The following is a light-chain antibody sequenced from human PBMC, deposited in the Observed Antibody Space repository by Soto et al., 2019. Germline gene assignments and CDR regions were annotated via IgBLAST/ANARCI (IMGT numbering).Light chain of an antibody. CDR1: QSVSYSSNNKNY. CDR2: WAS. J-gene: IGKJ5*01. CDR3: QQYYSTPIT. Sequence: DIVMTQSPDSLALSLGERSTINCKSKQSVSYSSNNKNYLAWYQQKPGQPPKLLIYWASTRESGVPDRFSGSGSGTDFTLTISSLQAEDVAVYYCQQYYSTPITFGQGTRLEI. V-gene: IGKV4-1*01.